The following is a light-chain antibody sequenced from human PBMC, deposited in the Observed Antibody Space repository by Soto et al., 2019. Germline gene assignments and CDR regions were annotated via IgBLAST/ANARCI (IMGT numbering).Light chain of an antibody. V-gene: IGKV1-9*01. CDR3: QHHNSYPLT. CDR1: QGISSF. J-gene: IGKJ4*01. Sequence: DIQLTQSPSFLSASVGDRVTITCRASQGISSFLAWYQHKPGKAPNLLISAASTLRTGVPSRFSCSGSGTECPVTTSSLQPEDFGTYYCQHHNSYPLTFGGGTKVDI. CDR2: AAS.